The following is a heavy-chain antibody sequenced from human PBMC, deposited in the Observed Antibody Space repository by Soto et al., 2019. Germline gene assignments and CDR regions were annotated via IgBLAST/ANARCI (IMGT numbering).Heavy chain of an antibody. CDR3: GRGPSPRAPAGGTPYYFAMDV. D-gene: IGHD6-13*01. J-gene: IGHJ6*02. CDR2: MNPINGAT. CDR1: GYDFTAYD. V-gene: IGHV1-8*02. Sequence: ASVKVACKASGYDFTAYDINWVRQASGQGLEWMGWMNPINGATGFAQRFQGRVSMTRNTATDTAYLDLTGLRSDDTAVYYCGRGPSPRAPAGGTPYYFAMDVWGQGTTVTVSS.